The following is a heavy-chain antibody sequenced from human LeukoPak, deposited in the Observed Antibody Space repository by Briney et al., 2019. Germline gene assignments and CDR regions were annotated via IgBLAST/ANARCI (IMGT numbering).Heavy chain of an antibody. CDR3: ARQIGYYYDSSGYYRLFY. D-gene: IGHD3-22*01. CDR2: ISAYNGNT. CDR1: GYTFTSYG. J-gene: IGHJ4*02. Sequence: ASVKVSCKASGYTFTSYGISWVRQAPGQGLEWMGWISAYNGNTNYAQKLQGRVTMTTDTSTSTAYMELRSLRSDDTAVYYCARQIGYYYDSSGYYRLFYWGQGTLVTVSS. V-gene: IGHV1-18*01.